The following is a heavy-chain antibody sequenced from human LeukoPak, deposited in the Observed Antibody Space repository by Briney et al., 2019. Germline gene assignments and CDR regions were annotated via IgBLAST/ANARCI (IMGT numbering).Heavy chain of an antibody. V-gene: IGHV3-7*01. CDR1: GFTFSSFW. D-gene: IGHD3-22*01. Sequence: GGSLRLSCAASGFTFSSFWMSWVRQAPGKGLEWVANIKQDGSDKCYVDSVKGRFTISRDNAKNSLYLQMNSLRAEDTAVYYCAREPYYYDSSGHDYWGQGTLVTVSS. J-gene: IGHJ4*02. CDR3: AREPYYYDSSGHDY. CDR2: IKQDGSDK.